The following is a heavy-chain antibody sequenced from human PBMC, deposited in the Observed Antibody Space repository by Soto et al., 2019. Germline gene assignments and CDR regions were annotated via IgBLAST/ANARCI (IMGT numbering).Heavy chain of an antibody. CDR1: GDSITTGVRY. V-gene: IGHV4-30-2*01. D-gene: IGHD1-26*01. CDR2: IYHSGST. J-gene: IGHJ4*02. CDR3: ARGRIGGSFSYYFDY. Sequence: SETMSLTCAASGDSITTGVRYWSWIRQPPGKGLEWIGYIYHSGSTNYNPSLKSRVTISVDTSKNQFSLKLSSVTAADTAVYYCARGRIGGSFSYYFDYWGQGTLVTVSS.